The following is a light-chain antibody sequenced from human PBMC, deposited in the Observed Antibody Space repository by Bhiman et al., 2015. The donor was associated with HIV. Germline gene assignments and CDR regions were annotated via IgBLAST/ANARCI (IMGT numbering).Light chain of an antibody. CDR1: GSDVGGYNH. Sequence: QSALTQPASVSGSPGQSITISCTGTGSDVGGYNHVSWYQQHPGKAPKLMIYDVSDRPSGVSNRFSGSKSGNTASLTISGLQAEDEADYYCQSFDSYLSGLVFGGGTKLTVL. CDR3: QSFDSYLSGLV. V-gene: IGLV2-14*03. J-gene: IGLJ3*02. CDR2: DVS.